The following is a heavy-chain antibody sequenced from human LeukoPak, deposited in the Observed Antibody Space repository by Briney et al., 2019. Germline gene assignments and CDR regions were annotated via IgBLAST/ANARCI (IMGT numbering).Heavy chain of an antibody. Sequence: PSETLSLTCTVSGGSISSYYWSWIRQPAGKGLEWIGRIYTSGSTNYNPSLKSRVTMSVDTSKNQFSLKLSSVTAADTAVYHCARDGVVPAAMRWYYYYYYMDVWGKGTTVTVSS. V-gene: IGHV4-4*07. CDR2: IYTSGST. CDR1: GGSISSYY. CDR3: ARDGVVPAAMRWYYYYYYMDV. D-gene: IGHD2-2*01. J-gene: IGHJ6*03.